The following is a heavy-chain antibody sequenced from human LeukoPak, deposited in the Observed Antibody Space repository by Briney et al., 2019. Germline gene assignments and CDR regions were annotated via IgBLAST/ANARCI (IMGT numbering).Heavy chain of an antibody. CDR2: IWYDGSNK. CDR3: ARVGSTYYDAFDI. CDR1: GFTFSSYG. V-gene: IGHV3-33*01. Sequence: PGRSLRLSCAASGFTFSSYGMHWVRQAPGKGLEWVAVIWYDGSNKYYADSVKGRFTISRDNSKNTLYLQMNSLRAEDTAVYYCARVGSTYYDAFDIWGQGTMVTVSS. D-gene: IGHD2-15*01. J-gene: IGHJ3*02.